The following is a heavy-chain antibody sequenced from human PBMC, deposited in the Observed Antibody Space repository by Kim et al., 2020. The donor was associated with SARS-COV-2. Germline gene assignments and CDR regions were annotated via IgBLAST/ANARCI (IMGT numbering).Heavy chain of an antibody. V-gene: IGHV3-11*01. Sequence: YADTMQGGFTIAGENAKNSLYLQMNSLRAEDTAVYYCATGYSRSWYPMDVWGQGTTVTVSS. D-gene: IGHD6-13*01. J-gene: IGHJ6*02. CDR3: ATGYSRSWYPMDV.